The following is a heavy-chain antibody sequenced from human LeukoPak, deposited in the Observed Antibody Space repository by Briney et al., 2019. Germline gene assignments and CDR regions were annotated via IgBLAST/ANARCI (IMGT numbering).Heavy chain of an antibody. CDR3: GRLMGGYDSYFYGMDV. Sequence: PGRSLRLSCAASGFTSSSFGVHWVRQAPGKGLEWVAVISYDGSNKYYADSVKGRFTISRDNSQNTLYLQMNSLRLEDTAVYYCGRLMGGYDSYFYGMDVWGQGTTVTVSS. D-gene: IGHD5-12*01. CDR1: GFTSSSFG. CDR2: ISYDGSNK. V-gene: IGHV3-30*03. J-gene: IGHJ6*02.